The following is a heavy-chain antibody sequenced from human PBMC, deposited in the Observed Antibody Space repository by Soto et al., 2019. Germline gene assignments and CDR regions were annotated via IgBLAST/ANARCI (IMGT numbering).Heavy chain of an antibody. Sequence: PGGSLRLSCAASGFTFSSYGMHWVRQAPGKGLEWVAVISYDGSNKYYADSVKGRFTISRDNSKNTLYLQMNSLRAEDTAVYYYAKAEPGNSSGWSIDYWGKGTLVTVSS. J-gene: IGHJ4*02. CDR1: GFTFSSYG. D-gene: IGHD6-19*01. V-gene: IGHV3-30*18. CDR3: AKAEPGNSSGWSIDY. CDR2: ISYDGSNK.